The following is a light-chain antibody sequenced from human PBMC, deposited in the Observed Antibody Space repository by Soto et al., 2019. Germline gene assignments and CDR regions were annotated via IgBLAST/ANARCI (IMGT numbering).Light chain of an antibody. CDR3: HQCDSSPWT. Sequence: VKQSPAALSLNKGERATLSCRASQNVDTNYLAWYQQKPGQAPRIIIFGASGRATGIPDRFSGSGSGTDFTLTISRLEPEDFAVFYCHQCDSSPWTFGQGSMV. V-gene: IGKV3-20*01. J-gene: IGKJ1*01. CDR1: QNVDTNY. CDR2: GAS.